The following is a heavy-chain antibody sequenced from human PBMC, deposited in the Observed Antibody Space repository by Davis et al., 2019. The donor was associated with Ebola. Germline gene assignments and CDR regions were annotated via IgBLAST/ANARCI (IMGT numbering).Heavy chain of an antibody. CDR2: IQTDGSSE. CDR3: AKDKGRYSGYDGVDS. V-gene: IGHV3-30*02. Sequence: GESLKISCAASGFTFNKYGMHWVRQAPGKGLEWVTFIQTDGSSEYYSDPVKGRFTISRDNSKNTLYLQMNSLRRGDTAVYYCAKDKGRYSGYDGVDSWGQVTLVTVSS. J-gene: IGHJ4*02. D-gene: IGHD5-12*01. CDR1: GFTFNKYG.